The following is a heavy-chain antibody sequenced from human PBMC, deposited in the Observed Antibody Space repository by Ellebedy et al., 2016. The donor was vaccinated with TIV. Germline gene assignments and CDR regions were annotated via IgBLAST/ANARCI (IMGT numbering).Heavy chain of an antibody. Sequence: GGSLRLSCAASGFSVSTTYMTWVRQAPGKGLEWVSVIYSANTTYYADSVKGRFTISRDNSKNILYLEMNSLRAEDTAVYYCARRVGGKAFDLWGQGTMVTVSP. D-gene: IGHD1-26*01. V-gene: IGHV3-53*01. CDR2: IYSANTT. CDR3: ARRVGGKAFDL. CDR1: GFSVSTTY. J-gene: IGHJ3*01.